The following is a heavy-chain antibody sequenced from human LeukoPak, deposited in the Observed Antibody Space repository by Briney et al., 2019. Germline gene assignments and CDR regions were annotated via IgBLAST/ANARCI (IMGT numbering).Heavy chain of an antibody. Sequence: GGSLRLSCAASGFTVSSIYMTWVRQAPGKGLEWVSVIYSGGSTYYADSVKGRFTISRDNSKNTLYLQMNSLRAEDTAVYYCAQGWQQKRFDYWGPGTLVTVS. CDR3: AQGWQQKRFDY. CDR1: GFTVSSIY. D-gene: IGHD2-15*01. CDR2: IYSGGST. J-gene: IGHJ4*02. V-gene: IGHV3-53*01.